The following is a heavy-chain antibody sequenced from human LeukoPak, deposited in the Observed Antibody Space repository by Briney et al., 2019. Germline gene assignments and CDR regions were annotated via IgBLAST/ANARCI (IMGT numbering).Heavy chain of an antibody. Sequence: GGSLRLSCAASGFTFSSYALNWVRQAPGKGLEWLSYISSSGTTVYCANSVKGRFTISRDNADNSLYLQMTSLRAEDTAVYYCARALPIDYWGQGTLVTVSP. CDR1: GFTFSSYA. J-gene: IGHJ4*02. CDR2: ISSSGTTV. V-gene: IGHV3-48*03. CDR3: ARALPIDY.